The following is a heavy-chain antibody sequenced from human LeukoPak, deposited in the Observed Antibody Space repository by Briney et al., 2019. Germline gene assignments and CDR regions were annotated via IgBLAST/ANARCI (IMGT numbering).Heavy chain of an antibody. CDR3: ATPGRYCSSASCYGGYFDY. CDR2: IIPIFGTA. J-gene: IGHJ4*02. CDR1: GGTFRSYA. Sequence: SVKVSCKASGGTFRSYAISWVRPAPGQGLEWMEGIIPIFGTANYAQKFQGRVTITADESTSTAYMELSSLRSEDTAVYYCATPGRYCSSASCYGGYFDYWGQGTLVTVSS. D-gene: IGHD2-2*01. V-gene: IGHV1-69*13.